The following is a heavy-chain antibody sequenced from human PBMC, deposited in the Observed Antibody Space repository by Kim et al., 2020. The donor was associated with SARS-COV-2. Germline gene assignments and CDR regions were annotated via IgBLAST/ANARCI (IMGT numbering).Heavy chain of an antibody. CDR2: INPSGGST. Sequence: ASVKVSCKASGYTFTSYYMHWVRQAPGQGPEWMGIINPSGGSTRYAQKFQGRVTMTRDTSTSTVYMELNSLRSEDTAVYYCARVIVGATRDAFDIWGQGTMVTASS. D-gene: IGHD1-26*01. V-gene: IGHV1-46*01. J-gene: IGHJ3*02. CDR3: ARVIVGATRDAFDI. CDR1: GYTFTSYY.